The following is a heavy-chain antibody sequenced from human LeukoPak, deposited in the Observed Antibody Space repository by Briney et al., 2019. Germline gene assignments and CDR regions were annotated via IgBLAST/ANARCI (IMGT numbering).Heavy chain of an antibody. D-gene: IGHD4/OR15-4a*01. CDR3: ARRAGAYSHPYDY. V-gene: IGHV3-53*01. Sequence: GGSLRLSCTASGFTVSSDSMSWVRQAPGKGLEWVSFIYSGGSTHYSDSVKGRFTISRDNSKNTLYLQMNSLRAEDTAVYYCARRAGAYSHPYDYWGQGTLVTVSS. CDR2: IYSGGST. J-gene: IGHJ4*02. CDR1: GFTVSSDS.